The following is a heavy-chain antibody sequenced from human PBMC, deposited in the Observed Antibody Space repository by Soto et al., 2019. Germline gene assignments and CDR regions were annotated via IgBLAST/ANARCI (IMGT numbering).Heavy chain of an antibody. D-gene: IGHD2-2*01. CDR1: GDSISSGGYS. Sequence: PSETLSLTCAVSGDSISSGGYSWSWLRRPPGKDQEWIGYIYHSGSASYNPSLKSRVTISVDGSKNHFSLQLSSVTAADTAVYYCARGRLLPAVNFDYWGQGALVTVS. V-gene: IGHV4-30-2*01. CDR3: ARGRLLPAVNFDY. CDR2: IYHSGSA. J-gene: IGHJ4*02.